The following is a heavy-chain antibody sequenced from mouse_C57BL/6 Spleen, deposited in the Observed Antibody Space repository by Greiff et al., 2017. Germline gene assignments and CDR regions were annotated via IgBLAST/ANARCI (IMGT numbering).Heavy chain of an antibody. D-gene: IGHD2-12*01. CDR3: AKDSYYYAMDY. V-gene: IGHV1-4*01. CDR2: INPSSGYT. J-gene: IGHJ4*01. Sequence: QVQLQQSGAELARPGASVKMSCKASGYTFTSYTMHWVKQRPGQGLEWIGYINPSSGYTKYNQKFKDKATLTADKSSSTAYMQLSSLTSEDSAVYYCAKDSYYYAMDYGGQGTSVTVSS. CDR1: GYTFTSYT.